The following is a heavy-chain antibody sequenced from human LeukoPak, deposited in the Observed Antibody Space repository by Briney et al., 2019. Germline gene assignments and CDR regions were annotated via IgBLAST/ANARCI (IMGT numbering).Heavy chain of an antibody. J-gene: IGHJ4*02. CDR3: ARGTEMTSFTGYYSFDY. V-gene: IGHV4-4*07. CDR1: GGSISTFF. CDR2: IYTGTT. Sequence: SETLSLTCTVSGGSISTFFWTWIRQSAGKGLEWIGRIYTGTTYYNPSLESRATISVDTSNNRFSLKLTSLTAADTADYYCARGTEMTSFTGYYSFDYWGRGSLVTVSS. D-gene: IGHD3-9*01.